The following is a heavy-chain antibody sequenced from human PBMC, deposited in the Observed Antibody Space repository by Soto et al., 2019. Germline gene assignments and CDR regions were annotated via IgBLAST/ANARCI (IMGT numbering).Heavy chain of an antibody. CDR1: GYTFSNYG. CDR3: AGPIAVASEPGDY. V-gene: IGHV1-18*01. Sequence: QVQLVQSGAEVKKPGASVKVSCKASGYTFSNYGISWVRQAPGQGLEWMGWISAYNGKTNYAQKLQGRVTMTTDTSTHTAYMELRSRISDDTAVYYCAGPIAVASEPGDYWGQGSLVTVSS. D-gene: IGHD6-19*01. CDR2: ISAYNGKT. J-gene: IGHJ4*02.